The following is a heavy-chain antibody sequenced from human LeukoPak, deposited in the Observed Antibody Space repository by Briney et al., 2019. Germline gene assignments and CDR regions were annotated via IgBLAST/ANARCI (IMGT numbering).Heavy chain of an antibody. J-gene: IGHJ2*01. V-gene: IGHV1-18*01. CDR2: ISAYNGNT. Sequence: ASVKVSCKASGYTFTSYGISWVRQAPGQGLEWMGWISAYNGNTNYAQKPQGRVTMTRDTSTNTVYMELSSLRSEDTAVFYCVRGASSIAALNPFWYFDLWGRGTLVTVSS. CDR1: GYTFTSYG. D-gene: IGHD6-6*01. CDR3: VRGASSIAALNPFWYFDL.